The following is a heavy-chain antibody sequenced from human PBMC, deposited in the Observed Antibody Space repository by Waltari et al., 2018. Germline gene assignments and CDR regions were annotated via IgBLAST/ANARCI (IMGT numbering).Heavy chain of an antibody. CDR2: VYYSGST. J-gene: IGHJ4*02. Sequence: QLQLQESGPGLVKPSETLSLTCTVSGDSISSSSYYWGWIRQPPGKGLEWIGSVYYSGSTYYNRALKSRATISVDNSKNQFSLKRSSVTAADTAVYYWSRDTIAAAGYYWGQGTLVTVSS. CDR1: GDSISSSSYY. CDR3: SRDTIAAAGYY. D-gene: IGHD6-13*01. V-gene: IGHV4-39*07.